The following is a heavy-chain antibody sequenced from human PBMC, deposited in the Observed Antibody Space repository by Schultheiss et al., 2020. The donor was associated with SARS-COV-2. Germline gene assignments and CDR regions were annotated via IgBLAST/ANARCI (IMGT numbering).Heavy chain of an antibody. D-gene: IGHD3-16*01. CDR2: ISSSSSYI. J-gene: IGHJ4*02. Sequence: GGSLRLSCAASGFTFSSYAMHWVRQAPGKGLEWVSSISSSSSYIYYADSVKGRFTISRDNAKNTLYLQMNSLRAEDTAVYYCARAGGLNYWGQGTLVTVSS. CDR1: GFTFSSYA. CDR3: ARAGGLNY. V-gene: IGHV3-21*01.